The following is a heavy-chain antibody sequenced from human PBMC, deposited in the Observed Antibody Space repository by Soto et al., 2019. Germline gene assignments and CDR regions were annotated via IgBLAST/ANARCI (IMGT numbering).Heavy chain of an antibody. CDR2: ISGSGGST. D-gene: IGHD3-3*01. Sequence: PGGSLRLSCAASGCTVSSNYMSWVRQAPGKGLEWVSAISGSGGSTYYADSVKGRFTISRDNSKNTLYLQMNSLRAEDTAVYYCAKDPMYDFWSDWFDPWGQGTLVTVSS. J-gene: IGHJ5*02. CDR1: GCTVSSNY. V-gene: IGHV3-23*01. CDR3: AKDPMYDFWSDWFDP.